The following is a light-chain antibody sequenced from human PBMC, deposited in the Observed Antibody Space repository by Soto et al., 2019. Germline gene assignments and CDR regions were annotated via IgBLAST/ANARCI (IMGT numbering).Light chain of an antibody. CDR3: QQYNDWPPLT. V-gene: IGKV3-15*01. J-gene: IGKJ4*01. CDR2: GAS. Sequence: EIVMTQSPATLYVSPGERATLSCRASQSVKSYLAWYQQKPGQAPRVLIYGASTRATGIPARFSGSGSGTEFTLTISSLQSEDFAVYYCQQYNDWPPLTFGGGTKVEIK. CDR1: QSVKSY.